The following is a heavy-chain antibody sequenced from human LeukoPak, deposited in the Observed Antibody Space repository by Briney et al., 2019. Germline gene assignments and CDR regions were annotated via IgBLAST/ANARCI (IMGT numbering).Heavy chain of an antibody. J-gene: IGHJ4*02. Sequence: ASVKVSCKASGYIFNNFDINWVRQAPGQGLEWMGWMGPVSGIGGSAQRFQGRVTLTRDTSTSTAYMEVSNLRSDDTAFYYCARAPMGTAALYWGQGTLVTVSS. D-gene: IGHD2-2*01. CDR3: ARAPMGTAALY. V-gene: IGHV1-8*01. CDR2: MGPVSGIG. CDR1: GYIFNNFD.